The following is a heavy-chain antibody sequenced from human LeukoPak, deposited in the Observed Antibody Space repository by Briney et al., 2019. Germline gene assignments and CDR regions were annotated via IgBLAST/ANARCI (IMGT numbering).Heavy chain of an antibody. CDR3: VRDVGTSDAFDN. V-gene: IGHV4-4*07. CDR1: GGSITYYY. J-gene: IGHJ3*02. CDR2: IQTSGSP. D-gene: IGHD1-1*01. Sequence: PSETLSLTCSVSGGSITYYYWSWIRQSAGGGLEWVGRIQTSGSPRYNPSLKSRVTMSVDTSKNQFSLKLSSVTAADTAVYYCVRDVGTSDAFDNWGQGTMVIVSS.